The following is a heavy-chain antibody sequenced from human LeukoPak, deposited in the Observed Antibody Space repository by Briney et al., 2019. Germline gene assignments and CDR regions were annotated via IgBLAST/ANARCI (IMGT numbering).Heavy chain of an antibody. D-gene: IGHD5-18*01. CDR2: IYYSGST. CDR1: GGSISSYY. Sequence: SSETLSLTCTVSGGSISSYYWSWIRQPPGKGLEWIGYIYYSGSTNYNPSLKSRVTISVDTSKNQFSLKLSSVTAADTAVYYCASLDDETSMAGGYWGQGTLVTVSS. V-gene: IGHV4-59*01. CDR3: ASLDDETSMAGGY. J-gene: IGHJ4*02.